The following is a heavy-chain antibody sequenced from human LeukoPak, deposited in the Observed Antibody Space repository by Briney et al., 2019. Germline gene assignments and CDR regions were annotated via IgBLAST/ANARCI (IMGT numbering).Heavy chain of an antibody. Sequence: TGGSLRLSCAASGFTFSSHWMHWVRQAPGKGLVWVSRLNTDGSSTVYADSVRGRFTISRDNAKNTLYLQMNSLRGEDTAVYYCARGYYDRNDSIRSNWFDPWGQGTLVTVSS. CDR3: ARGYYDRNDSIRSNWFDP. CDR1: GFTFSSHW. J-gene: IGHJ5*02. V-gene: IGHV3-74*01. CDR2: LNTDGSST. D-gene: IGHD3-22*01.